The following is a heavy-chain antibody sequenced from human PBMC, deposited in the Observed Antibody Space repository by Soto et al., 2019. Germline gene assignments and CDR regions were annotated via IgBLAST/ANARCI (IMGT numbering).Heavy chain of an antibody. J-gene: IGHJ6*03. Sequence: ASVKVSCKASGYTFTSYVISWVRQAPGQGLEWMGWISAYNGNTNYAQKLQGRVTMTTDTSTSTAYMELRSLRSDDTAVYYCARADNGGVTAPRGYLYMDRWGKG. CDR1: GYTFTSYV. V-gene: IGHV1-18*01. D-gene: IGHD2-2*01. CDR3: ARADNGGVTAPRGYLYMDR. CDR2: ISAYNGNT.